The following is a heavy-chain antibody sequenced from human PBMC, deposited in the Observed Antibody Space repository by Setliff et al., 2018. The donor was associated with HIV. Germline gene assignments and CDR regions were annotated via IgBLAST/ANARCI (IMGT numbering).Heavy chain of an antibody. CDR3: ARRGYSYVERVYYYYMDV. V-gene: IGHV4-59*01. CDR2: IYYTGRT. CDR1: GGSISTYY. D-gene: IGHD5-18*01. Sequence: PSETLSLTCTVSGGSISTYYWSWIRQAPGRGLEWIGYIYYTGRTNYNPSLKSRVTMSLDSSKKQFSLKLSSVTAADTAVYFCARRGYSYVERVYYYYMDVWGKGTTVTVSS. J-gene: IGHJ6*03.